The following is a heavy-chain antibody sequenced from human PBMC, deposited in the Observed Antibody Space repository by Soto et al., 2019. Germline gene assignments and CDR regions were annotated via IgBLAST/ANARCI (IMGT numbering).Heavy chain of an antibody. V-gene: IGHV1-18*01. J-gene: IGHJ4*02. CDR2: ISAHNGNT. D-gene: IGHD1-1*01. Sequence: QAHLVQSGAEVKEPGASVKVSCKASGYTFTSYGITWVRQAPGQGLEWMGWISAHNGNTDYAQKLQGRVIVTRDTSSSTAYMELRSVISDDTAVYYCATGRYGDYWGQGALVTVSS. CDR1: GYTFTSYG. CDR3: ATGRYGDY.